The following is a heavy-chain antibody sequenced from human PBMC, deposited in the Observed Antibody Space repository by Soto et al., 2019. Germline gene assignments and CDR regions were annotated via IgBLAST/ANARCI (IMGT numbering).Heavy chain of an antibody. CDR1: GGSFSGYY. CDR3: ARAVEMATINAFDI. CDR2: INDRGSI. J-gene: IGHJ3*02. V-gene: IGHV4-34*01. Sequence: QVQLQQWGAGPLRPLETLSLTCGVSGGSFSGYYWAWIRQSPGKGLEWIGEINDRGSINYNPSLKSRVSISVDTSKNHYSLNLRSVTAADTAVYYCARAVEMATINAFDIWGQGTMVTVSS. D-gene: IGHD5-12*01.